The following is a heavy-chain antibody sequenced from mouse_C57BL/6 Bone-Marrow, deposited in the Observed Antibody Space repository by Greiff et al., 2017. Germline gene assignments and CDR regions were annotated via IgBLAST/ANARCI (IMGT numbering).Heavy chain of an antibody. J-gene: IGHJ4*01. CDR3: ARSEDYGSSHWAMDY. CDR1: GYTFTSYW. V-gene: IGHV1-64*01. Sequence: QVQLQQPGAELVKPGASVKLSCKASGYTFTSYWMHWVKQRPGQGLEWIGMIHPNSGSTNYNEKFKSKATLTVDKSSSTAYMQLSSLTSEDSAVYYCARSEDYGSSHWAMDYWGQGTSVTVSS. CDR2: IHPNSGST. D-gene: IGHD1-1*01.